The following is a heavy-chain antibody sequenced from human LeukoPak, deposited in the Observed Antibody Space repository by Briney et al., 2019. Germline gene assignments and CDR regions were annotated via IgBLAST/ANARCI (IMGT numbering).Heavy chain of an antibody. D-gene: IGHD2-2*01. CDR1: GYTFTGYY. V-gene: IGHV1-2*02. CDR3: ARDRCSSTSCYWGGAFDI. Sequence: GASVKVSCKASGYTFTGYYMHWVRQAPGQGLEWMGWINPNSGGTNYAQKFQGRVTMTRDTSISTAYMELSGLRSDDTAVYYCARDRCSSTSCYWGGAFDIWGQGTMVTVSS. J-gene: IGHJ3*02. CDR2: INPNSGGT.